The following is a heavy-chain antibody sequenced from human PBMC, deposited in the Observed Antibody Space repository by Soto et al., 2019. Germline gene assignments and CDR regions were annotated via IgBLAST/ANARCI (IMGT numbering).Heavy chain of an antibody. V-gene: IGHV4-61*08. CDR2: IYYSGST. CDR1: GGSVSSGGYY. Sequence: PSETLSLTCTVSGGSVSSGGYYWSWIRQPPGKGLEWIGYIYYSGSTNYNPSLKSRVTISVDTSKNQFSLKLSSVTAADTAVYYCARGQWLVRENYFDYWGQGTLVTVSS. D-gene: IGHD6-19*01. J-gene: IGHJ4*02. CDR3: ARGQWLVRENYFDY.